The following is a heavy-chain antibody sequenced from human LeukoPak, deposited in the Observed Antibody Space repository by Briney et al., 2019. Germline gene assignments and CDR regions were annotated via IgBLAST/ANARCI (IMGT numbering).Heavy chain of an antibody. Sequence: ASVKVSCKASGGTFSSYAISWVRQAPGQGLEWMGWMNPNSGNTGYAQKFQGRVTITRNTSISTAYMELSSLRSEDTAVYYCARGLGAAAGSFDYWGQGTLVTVSS. CDR3: ARGLGAAAGSFDY. V-gene: IGHV1-8*03. CDR2: MNPNSGNT. CDR1: GGTFSSYA. D-gene: IGHD6-13*01. J-gene: IGHJ4*02.